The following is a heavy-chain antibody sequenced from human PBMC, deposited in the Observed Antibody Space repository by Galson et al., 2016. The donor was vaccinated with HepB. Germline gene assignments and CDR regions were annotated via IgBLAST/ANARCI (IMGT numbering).Heavy chain of an antibody. CDR3: NPGENTFHI. D-gene: IGHD3-9*01. CDR1: GFTLSSYS. J-gene: IGHJ3*02. V-gene: IGHV3-23*01. Sequence: SLRLSCAASGFTLSSYSLNWVRQAPGKGLEWASGITRSSDATHYADFVKGRSTISRDNSKNTAVYYCARPALRYLDSVSHNPGENTFHIWGQGTMVTVSS. CDR2: ITRSSDAT.